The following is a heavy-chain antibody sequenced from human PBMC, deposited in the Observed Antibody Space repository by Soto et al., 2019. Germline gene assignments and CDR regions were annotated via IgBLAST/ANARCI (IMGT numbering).Heavy chain of an antibody. V-gene: IGHV3-23*01. J-gene: IGHJ6*02. CDR2: ISDSGGTT. CDR1: GFTFSNWA. CDR3: AKDLAVLRFLEWLSSNGMDV. Sequence: EVQLLESGGDLVQPGGSLRLSCAASGFTFSNWAMAWVRQGPGKGLEWVSSISDSGGTTYYADSVKGRFTISRDNSKNTLYLQMNSLRAEDTAVYYCAKDLAVLRFLEWLSSNGMDVWGQGTTVTVSS. D-gene: IGHD3-3*01.